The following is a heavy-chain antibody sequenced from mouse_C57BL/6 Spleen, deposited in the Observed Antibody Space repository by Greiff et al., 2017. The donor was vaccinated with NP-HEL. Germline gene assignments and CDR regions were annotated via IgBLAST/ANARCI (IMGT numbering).Heavy chain of an antibody. J-gene: IGHJ4*01. CDR3: ARDAYSYYAMDY. Sequence: EVQRVESGGGLVKPGGSLKLSCAASGFTFSSYAMSWVRQTPEKRLEWVATISDGGSYTYYPDNVKGRFTISRDNAKNNLYLQMSHLKSEDTAMYYCARDAYSYYAMDYWGQGTSVTVSS. D-gene: IGHD2-10*01. V-gene: IGHV5-4*01. CDR2: ISDGGSYT. CDR1: GFTFSSYA.